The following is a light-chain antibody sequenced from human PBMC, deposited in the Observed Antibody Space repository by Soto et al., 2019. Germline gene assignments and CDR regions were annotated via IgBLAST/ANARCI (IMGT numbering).Light chain of an antibody. Sequence: EIVLTQSPGTLSLSPLEISTLSCRASQSVSSSYLAWYQQKPGQAPRLLIYGASSRATGIPDRFSGSGSGTDFTLTISRLEPEDFAVYYCQQYGSSWTFGQGTKVDIK. CDR1: QSVSSSY. CDR3: QQYGSSWT. CDR2: GAS. V-gene: IGKV3-20*01. J-gene: IGKJ1*01.